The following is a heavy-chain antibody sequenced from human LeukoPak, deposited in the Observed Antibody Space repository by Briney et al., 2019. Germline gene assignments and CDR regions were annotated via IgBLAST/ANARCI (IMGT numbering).Heavy chain of an antibody. CDR1: GGTFSSYA. CDR2: IIPIFGTA. CDR3: ARGTYYYDSSGYWLFDY. V-gene: IGHV1-69*05. J-gene: IGHJ4*02. D-gene: IGHD3-22*01. Sequence: SVKVSCKASGGTFSSYAISWVRQAPGQGLEWMGGIIPIFGTANYAQKFQGRVTITTDESTSTAYMELSSLRSEDTAVYYCARGTYYYDSSGYWLFDYWGQGTLVTVSS.